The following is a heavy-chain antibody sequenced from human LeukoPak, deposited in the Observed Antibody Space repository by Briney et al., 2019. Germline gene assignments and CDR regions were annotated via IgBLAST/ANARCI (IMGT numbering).Heavy chain of an antibody. Sequence: GGSLRLSCAASAFTFSRYWMSWVRQAPGKGLEWVAKINQDGTEKYYVDSVKGRFTISRDNAKNSLSLQMNSLTAEDTAIYYCTRGDYYDSSDYNSLGFAYDWGQGILVTVSS. D-gene: IGHD3-22*01. CDR1: AFTFSRYW. V-gene: IGHV3-7*01. J-gene: IGHJ4*02. CDR2: INQDGTEK. CDR3: TRGDYYDSSDYNSLGFAYD.